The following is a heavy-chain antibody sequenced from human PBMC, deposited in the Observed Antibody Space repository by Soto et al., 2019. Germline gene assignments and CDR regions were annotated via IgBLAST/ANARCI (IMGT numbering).Heavy chain of an antibody. V-gene: IGHV3-30*18. J-gene: IGHJ4*02. CDR3: AKDTPIDANWNYTLDY. CDR2: ISYDGSNK. Sequence: GGSLRLSCAASGFTFSSYGMHWVRQAPGKGLEWVAVISYDGSNKYYADSVKGRFTISRDNSKNTLYLQMNSLRAEDTAVYYCAKDTPIDANWNYTLDYWGQGTLVTVSS. D-gene: IGHD1-7*01. CDR1: GFTFSSYG.